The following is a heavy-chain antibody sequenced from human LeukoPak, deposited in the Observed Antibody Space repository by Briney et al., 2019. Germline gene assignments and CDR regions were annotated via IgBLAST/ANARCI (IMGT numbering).Heavy chain of an antibody. D-gene: IGHD3-22*01. CDR3: ARLDYDSSGP. CDR1: GGSISSGGYS. J-gene: IGHJ5*02. V-gene: IGHV4-30-2*02. CDR2: IYHSGST. Sequence: SQTLSLTCAVSGGSISSGGYSWSWIRQPPGKGLEWIGYIYHSGSTNYNPSLKSRVTISVDTSKNQFSLKLSSVTAADTAVYYCARLDYDSSGPWGQGTLVTVSS.